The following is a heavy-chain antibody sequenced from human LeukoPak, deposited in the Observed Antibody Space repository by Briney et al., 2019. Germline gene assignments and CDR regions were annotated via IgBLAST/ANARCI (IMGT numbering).Heavy chain of an antibody. CDR3: ARGFIGSGWSYDY. V-gene: IGHV1-8*03. CDR1: GYTFTSYD. D-gene: IGHD6-19*01. CDR2: MNPNSGNT. Sequence: ASVKVSCKASGYTFTSYDINWVRQATGQGLEWMGWMNPNSGNTGYAQKFQGRVTITRNTSISTAYMELSSLRSEDKAVYYCARGFIGSGWSYDYWGQGTLVTVSS. J-gene: IGHJ4*02.